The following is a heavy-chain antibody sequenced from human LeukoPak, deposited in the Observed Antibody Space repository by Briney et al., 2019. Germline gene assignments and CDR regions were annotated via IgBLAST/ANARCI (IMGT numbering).Heavy chain of an antibody. CDR3: ARRANYDYVWGSYRPTSNFDY. V-gene: IGHV4-34*01. Sequence: PSETLSLTCAVYGGCFSGYYWSWIRQPPGKGLEWIGEINHSGSTNYNPSLKSRVTISVDTSKNQFSLKLSSVTAADTAVYYCARRANYDYVWGSYRPTSNFDYWGQGTLVTVSS. CDR1: GGCFSGYY. J-gene: IGHJ4*02. D-gene: IGHD3-16*02. CDR2: INHSGST.